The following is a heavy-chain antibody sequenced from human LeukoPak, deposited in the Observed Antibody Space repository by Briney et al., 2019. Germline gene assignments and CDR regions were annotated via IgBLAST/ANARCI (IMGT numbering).Heavy chain of an antibody. D-gene: IGHD3-22*01. CDR1: GYTFKSYG. J-gene: IGHJ1*01. V-gene: IGHV1-46*02. CDR2: INPSGGST. CDR3: ARGSSNYYDSSGCPMCAEYFQH. Sequence: ASVKVSCKASGYTFKSYGISWVRQAPGQGLEWMGIINPSGGSTSYAQKFQGRVTMTRDTSTSTVYMELGSLRSEDTAVYYCARGSSNYYDSSGCPMCAEYFQHWGQGTLVTVSS.